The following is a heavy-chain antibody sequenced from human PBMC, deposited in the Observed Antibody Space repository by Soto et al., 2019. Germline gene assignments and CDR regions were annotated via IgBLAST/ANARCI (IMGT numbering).Heavy chain of an antibody. CDR1: GFIFSNYG. V-gene: IGHV3-33*01. CDR3: AVKYTSSF. Sequence: GGSLRLSCAASGFIFSNYGMHWVRQAPGKGLEWVAVIWYDGSTKAYADSVKGRFTISRDTSKNTLYLQMDSLRAEDTAVYYCAVKYTSSFWGQGTLVTVSS. D-gene: IGHD6-13*01. J-gene: IGHJ4*02. CDR2: IWYDGSTK.